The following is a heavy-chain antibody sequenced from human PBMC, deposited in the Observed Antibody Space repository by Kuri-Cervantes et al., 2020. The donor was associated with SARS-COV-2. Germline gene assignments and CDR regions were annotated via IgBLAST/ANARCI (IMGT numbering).Heavy chain of an antibody. D-gene: IGHD3-3*01. CDR2: ISGSGGST. Sequence: GESLKISCAASGFTFSSYAMSWVRQAPGKGLEWVSAISGSGGSTYYADSVKGRFTISRDNSKNTLYLQMNSLRAEDTAVYYCANCGWGFLEWHPDFAFDIWGQGKRV. J-gene: IGHJ3*02. V-gene: IGHV3-23*01. CDR1: GFTFSSYA. CDR3: ANCGWGFLEWHPDFAFDI.